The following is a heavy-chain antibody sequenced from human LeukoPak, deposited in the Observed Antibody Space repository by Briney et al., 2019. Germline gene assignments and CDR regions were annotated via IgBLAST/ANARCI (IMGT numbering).Heavy chain of an antibody. Sequence: PGGSLRLSCAASGLTVSGNYMSWVRQAPGKRLEWVSIIYSGGSAYYAESVKGRFTISRDNSKNTLYLQMNSLRAEDTAVYYCARDVLPYCSGGSCTIDYWGQGTLVTVSS. CDR2: IYSGGSA. CDR1: GLTVSGNY. V-gene: IGHV3-53*01. D-gene: IGHD2-15*01. J-gene: IGHJ4*02. CDR3: ARDVLPYCSGGSCTIDY.